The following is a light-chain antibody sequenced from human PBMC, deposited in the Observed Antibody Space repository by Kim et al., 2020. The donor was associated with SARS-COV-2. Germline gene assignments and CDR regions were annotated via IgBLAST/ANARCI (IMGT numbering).Light chain of an antibody. Sequence: SPGERATLACRASQSVSSSYLAWYQQKPGQAPRLLIYAAFSRATGIPDRFSGSGARTDFTLTISRLEPEDFVVYYCQQYGTSPFTFGPGTKVDIK. CDR1: QSVSSSY. CDR3: QQYGTSPFT. J-gene: IGKJ3*01. V-gene: IGKV3-20*01. CDR2: AAF.